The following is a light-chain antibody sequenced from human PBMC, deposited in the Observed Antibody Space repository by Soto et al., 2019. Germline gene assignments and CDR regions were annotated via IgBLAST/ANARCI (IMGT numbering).Light chain of an antibody. CDR3: RQRSNWPLYT. Sequence: EIVLTQSPATLSLSPGERATLSCRASQSVSSYLAWYQQKPGQAPRLLIYYASNRATGIPARFSGSGSGTDFTLTISSLEPEDFAVYYCRQRSNWPLYTFGQGTKLEIK. J-gene: IGKJ2*01. CDR2: YAS. V-gene: IGKV3-11*01. CDR1: QSVSSY.